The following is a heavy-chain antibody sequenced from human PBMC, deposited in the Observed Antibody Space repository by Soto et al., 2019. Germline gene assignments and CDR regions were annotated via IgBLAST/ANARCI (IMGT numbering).Heavy chain of an antibody. CDR1: GGSISSYY. V-gene: IGHV4-30-4*01. J-gene: IGHJ6*02. Sequence: SETLSLTCTVSGGSISSYYWSWIRQPPGNGLEWIGYIYYSGSTYYNPSLKSRVTISVDTSKNQFSLKLSSVTAADTAVYYCARGGIAAAGLSPDYYYYGMDVWGQGTTVTVSS. CDR3: ARGGIAAAGLSPDYYYYGMDV. CDR2: IYYSGST. D-gene: IGHD6-13*01.